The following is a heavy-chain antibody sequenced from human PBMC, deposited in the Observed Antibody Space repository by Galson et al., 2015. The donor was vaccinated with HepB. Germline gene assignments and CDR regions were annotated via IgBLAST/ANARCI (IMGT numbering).Heavy chain of an antibody. Sequence: SVKVSCKASGITFNNNAIAWVRQAPGQGLEWMGGIIPIFGTVNYGQRFQGRVTITAEESTGTVYMEMSSLTSDDTAIYYCAQENVVVINDGGWFDPWGQGALVTLSS. CDR2: IIPIFGTV. CDR3: AQENVVVINDGGWFDP. J-gene: IGHJ5*02. V-gene: IGHV1-69*13. CDR1: GITFNNNA. D-gene: IGHD2-21*01.